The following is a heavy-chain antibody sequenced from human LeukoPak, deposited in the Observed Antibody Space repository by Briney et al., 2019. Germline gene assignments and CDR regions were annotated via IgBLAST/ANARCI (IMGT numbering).Heavy chain of an antibody. CDR2: ISGSAGST. Sequence: PGGSLRLSCTASGFTFSIYVMGWVRQAPGKGLEWVSGISGSAGSTYYVDSVKGRFTISRDNSKSTLYLQMNTLRVEDTAVYFCAKGGMVRGEYDYWGQGTLVTVSS. D-gene: IGHD3-10*01. CDR1: GFTFSIYV. CDR3: AKGGMVRGEYDY. J-gene: IGHJ4*02. V-gene: IGHV3-23*01.